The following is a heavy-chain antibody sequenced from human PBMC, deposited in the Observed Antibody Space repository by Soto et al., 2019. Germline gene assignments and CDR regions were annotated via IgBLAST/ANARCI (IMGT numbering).Heavy chain of an antibody. J-gene: IGHJ4*02. Sequence: SETLSLTCAVYGGSFSGYYWSWIRQPPGKGLEWIGEINHSGSTNYNPSLRSRVTISVDTSKNQSSLKLSSVTAADTAVYYCASIFGRITIFGVVTMGYFDYWGQGTLVTVSS. CDR1: GGSFSGYY. CDR2: INHSGST. V-gene: IGHV4-34*01. CDR3: ASIFGRITIFGVVTMGYFDY. D-gene: IGHD3-3*01.